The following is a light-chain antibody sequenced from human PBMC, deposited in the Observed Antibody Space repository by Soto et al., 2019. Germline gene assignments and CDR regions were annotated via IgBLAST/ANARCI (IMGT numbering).Light chain of an antibody. V-gene: IGKV3-15*01. CDR3: LPYHTWPIT. CDR2: GAS. CDR1: QGVSRK. J-gene: IGKJ4*01. Sequence: DIIMTQSPATLSVAPGERVTFSCRASQGVSRKLAWYQHKPGQAPRLLISGASTGATGIPARFSGSGSGTELTLTISSLKSDVCAIYYCLPYHTWPITFSGGTKVEIK.